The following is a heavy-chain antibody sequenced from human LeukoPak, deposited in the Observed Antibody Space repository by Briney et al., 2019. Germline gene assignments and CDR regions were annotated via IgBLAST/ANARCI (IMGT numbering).Heavy chain of an antibody. CDR3: AKDMRENYSYYMDV. CDR2: INWDGGST. CDR1: RFTFSSYA. J-gene: IGHJ6*03. V-gene: IGHV3-43D*03. Sequence: GGSLRLSCAASRFTFSSYAMHWVRQVPGKGLEWVSLINWDGGSTYYADSVKGRFTISRDNSKNSLYLQMNSLRAEDTALYYCAKDMRENYSYYMDVWGKGTTVTVSS. D-gene: IGHD5-24*01.